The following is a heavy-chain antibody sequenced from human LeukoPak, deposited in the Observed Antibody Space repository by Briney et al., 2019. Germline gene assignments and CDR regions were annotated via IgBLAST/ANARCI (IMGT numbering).Heavy chain of an antibody. J-gene: IGHJ1*01. CDR1: GFIFSNSA. CDR3: ARALSGTYGLFQH. D-gene: IGHD1-26*01. V-gene: IGHV3-30*03. Sequence: GGSLRLSCAASGFIFSNSAMHWVRQAPGKGLEWVAVISYDGSNKYYADSVKGRFTISRDNSKNTLYLQMNSLRAEDTAVYYCARALSGTYGLFQHWGQGTLVTVSS. CDR2: ISYDGSNK.